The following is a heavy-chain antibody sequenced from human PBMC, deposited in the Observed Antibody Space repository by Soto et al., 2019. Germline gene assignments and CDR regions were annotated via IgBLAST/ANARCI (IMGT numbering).Heavy chain of an antibody. Sequence: SETLSLTCSVSGDSISNLDYFWAWIRQPPGQALEYIGYIYKSATTYYNPSFESRVAISVDTSKSQFSLNVTSVTAADTAVYFCARGRYCLTGRCYPDWFEAWGQGALVTVSS. V-gene: IGHV4-30-4*01. CDR1: GDSISNLDYF. CDR3: ARGRYCLTGRCYPDWFEA. D-gene: IGHD7-27*01. J-gene: IGHJ5*02. CDR2: IYKSATT.